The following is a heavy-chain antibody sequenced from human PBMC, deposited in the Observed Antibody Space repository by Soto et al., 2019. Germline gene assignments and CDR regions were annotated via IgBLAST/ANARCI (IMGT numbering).Heavy chain of an antibody. J-gene: IGHJ3*02. D-gene: IGHD2-2*01. Sequence: PSETLSLTCTVSGGSISSSSYYWGWIRQPPGKGLEWIGSIYYSGSTYYNPSLKSRVTISVDTSKNQFSLKLSSVTAADTAVYYCARPGRNGSSTSCYAFESWGQGTMVTVAS. CDR2: IYYSGST. CDR1: GGSISSSSYY. V-gene: IGHV4-39*01. CDR3: ARPGRNGSSTSCYAFES.